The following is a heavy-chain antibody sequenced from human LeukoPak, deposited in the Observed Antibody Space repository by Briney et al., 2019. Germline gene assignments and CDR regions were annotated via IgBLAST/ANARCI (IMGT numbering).Heavy chain of an antibody. V-gene: IGHV3-15*07. D-gene: IGHD4-17*01. Sequence: GGSLRLSCAASGFTFSSYSMNWVRQAPGKGLEWVGRIKSKTDGGTTDYAAPVKGRFTISRDDSKNTLYLQMNSLKTEDTAVYYCTTADDYGDYGLNWGQGTLVTVSS. CDR2: IKSKTDGGTT. J-gene: IGHJ4*02. CDR1: GFTFSSYS. CDR3: TTADDYGDYGLN.